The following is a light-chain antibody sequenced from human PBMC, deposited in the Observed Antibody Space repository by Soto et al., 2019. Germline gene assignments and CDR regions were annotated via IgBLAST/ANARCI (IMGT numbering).Light chain of an antibody. CDR2: GAF. J-gene: IGKJ1*01. CDR1: QSVSTNY. CDR3: QQYRSSPRT. V-gene: IGKV3-20*01. Sequence: EIVLTQSPGTLSLSPGEIATLSCMASQSVSTNYLAWYQQKPGQAPWLLIYGAFNRAGGVPDRFSGSVSGTDFTLTISRLEPEDFAVYYCQQYRSSPRTFGQGTKVDI.